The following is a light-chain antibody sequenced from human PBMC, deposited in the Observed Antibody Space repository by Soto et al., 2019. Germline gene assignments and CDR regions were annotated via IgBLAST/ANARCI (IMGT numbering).Light chain of an antibody. V-gene: IGKV3-15*01. Sequence: EIVLTQSPGTLSLSPGERATLSCRASQSVSRTYLAWYQQKPGQAPRLLIYGASIRATGIPARFSGSGSGTEFTLTISSLQSEDFAVYYCQQYNNWPLTFGGGTKVEIK. CDR2: GAS. CDR1: QSVSRT. J-gene: IGKJ4*01. CDR3: QQYNNWPLT.